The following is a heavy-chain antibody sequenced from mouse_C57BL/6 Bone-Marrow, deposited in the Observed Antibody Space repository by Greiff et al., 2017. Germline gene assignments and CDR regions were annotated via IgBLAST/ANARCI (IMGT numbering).Heavy chain of an antibody. V-gene: IGHV5-6*02. CDR3: AIQGDYYGSSPSYWSFDV. Sequence: DVKLVESGGDLVKPGGSLKLSCAASGFTFSSYGMSWVRQTPDKRLEWVATISSGGSYTYYPACVKGLFTIYRDTARNTLYLQMSSLEYAAAAIYYCAIQGDYYGSSPSYWSFDVWGTGTTVTVSS. CDR1: GFTFSSYG. CDR2: ISSGGSYT. D-gene: IGHD1-1*01. J-gene: IGHJ1*03.